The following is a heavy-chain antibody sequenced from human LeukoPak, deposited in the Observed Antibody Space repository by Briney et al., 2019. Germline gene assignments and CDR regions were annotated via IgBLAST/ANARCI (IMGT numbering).Heavy chain of an antibody. D-gene: IGHD3-22*01. CDR2: INGGGGRT. J-gene: IGHJ4*02. CDR1: GFTFNNYA. Sequence: GGSLRLSCAASGFTFNNYAMSWVRQAPGKGLEWVSDINGGGGRTYYAVSVKGRFTISRDNSKNTLYLQMGSLRAEDMAMYYCARGDSMIVVVKGFDSWGQGTLVTVSS. CDR3: ARGDSMIVVVKGFDS. V-gene: IGHV3-23*01.